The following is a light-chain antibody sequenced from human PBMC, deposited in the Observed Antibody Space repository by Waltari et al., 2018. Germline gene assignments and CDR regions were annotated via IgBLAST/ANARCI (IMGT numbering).Light chain of an antibody. Sequence: VFTQSQATLSLSPGARATLSCRASQTVRSHLAWYQQKPGQAPRLLIVDASSRAPGIPAKFSGSGSGTDFTLTVSNLEPEDFAVYYCQQRSNWPYTFGQGTRVEIK. J-gene: IGKJ2*01. CDR3: QQRSNWPYT. CDR1: QTVRSH. V-gene: IGKV3-11*01. CDR2: DAS.